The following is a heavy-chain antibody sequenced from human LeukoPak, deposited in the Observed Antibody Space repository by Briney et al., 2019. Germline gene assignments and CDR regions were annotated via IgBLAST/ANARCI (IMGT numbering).Heavy chain of an antibody. D-gene: IGHD3-9*01. CDR2: ISYDGSNK. CDR1: GFTFSSYG. J-gene: IGHJ3*02. CDR3: AKDSRLGRYFDWLFAFDI. V-gene: IGHV3-30*18. Sequence: GRSLRLSCAASGFTFSSYGMHWVRQAPGKGLEWVAVISYDGSNKYYADSVKGRFTISRDNSKNTLYLQMNSLRAEDTAVYYCAKDSRLGRYFDWLFAFDIWGQGTMVTVSS.